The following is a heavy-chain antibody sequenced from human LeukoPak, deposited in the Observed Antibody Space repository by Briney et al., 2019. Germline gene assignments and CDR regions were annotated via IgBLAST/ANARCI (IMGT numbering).Heavy chain of an antibody. V-gene: IGHV3-23*01. Sequence: GGSLRLSCAVSGFTFTNYVMHWVRQAPGKGLEWVSAISGSGGSTYYADSVKGRFTISRDNSKNTLYLQMNSLRAEDTAVYYCAKDPCPGWSTCDAFDIWGQGTMVTVSS. CDR3: AKDPCPGWSTCDAFDI. D-gene: IGHD2-15*01. J-gene: IGHJ3*02. CDR1: GFTFTNYV. CDR2: ISGSGGST.